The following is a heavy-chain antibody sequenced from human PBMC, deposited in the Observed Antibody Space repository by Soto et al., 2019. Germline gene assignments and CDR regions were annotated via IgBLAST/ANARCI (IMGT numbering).Heavy chain of an antibody. CDR2: ISYDGSNK. J-gene: IGHJ4*02. Sequence: QVQLVESGGGVVQPGRSLRLSCAASGFTFSSYAMHWVHQAPGKGLEWVAVISYDGSNKYYADSVKGRFTISRDNSKNTLYLQMNSLRAEDTAVYYCANLDIMITFGGVRGDYWGQGTLVTVSS. CDR1: GFTFSSYA. V-gene: IGHV3-30-3*01. D-gene: IGHD3-16*01. CDR3: ANLDIMITFGGVRGDY.